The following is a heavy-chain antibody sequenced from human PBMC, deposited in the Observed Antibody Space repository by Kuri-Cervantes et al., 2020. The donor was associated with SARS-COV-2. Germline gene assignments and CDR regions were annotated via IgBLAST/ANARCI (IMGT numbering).Heavy chain of an antibody. CDR3: ARDDWGSGGAFDI. CDR1: GFLFSASA. Sequence: GGSLRLSCEVSGFLFSASAIHWVRQGSGKGLEWVGGVRGKANNYATAYAASVKGRFTISRDNAKNSLYLQMNSLRAEDTALYHCARDDWGSGGAFDIWGQGTMVTVSS. V-gene: IGHV3-73*01. J-gene: IGHJ3*02. CDR2: VRGKANNYAT. D-gene: IGHD7-27*01.